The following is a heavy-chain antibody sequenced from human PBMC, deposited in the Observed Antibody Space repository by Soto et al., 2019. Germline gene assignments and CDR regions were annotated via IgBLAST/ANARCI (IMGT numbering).Heavy chain of an antibody. V-gene: IGHV1-69*13. J-gene: IGHJ6*02. D-gene: IGHD4-4*01. CDR3: ARVMTTVTPYYTWDYYYYGMDV. Sequence: SVKVSCKASGGTFSSYAISWVRQAPGQGLEWMGGIIPIFGTANYAQKFQGRVTITADESTSTAYMELSSLRSEDTAVYYCARVMTTVTPYYTWDYYYYGMDVWGQGTTVTVSS. CDR2: IIPIFGTA. CDR1: GGTFSSYA.